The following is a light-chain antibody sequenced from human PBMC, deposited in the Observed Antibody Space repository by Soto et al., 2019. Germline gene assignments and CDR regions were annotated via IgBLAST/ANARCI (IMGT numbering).Light chain of an antibody. CDR2: GNR. Sequence: QSVLTQPPSVSGAPGQRVTISCTGSISNLGAGYDVHWYQLLPGTAPKLLIYGNRNRPSGVPDRFSGSKSGTSASLAITGLQAEDEADYYCQSYDNSLGVCYVFGTGTKVNVL. CDR3: QSYDNSLGVCYV. J-gene: IGLJ1*01. V-gene: IGLV1-40*01. CDR1: ISNLGAGYD.